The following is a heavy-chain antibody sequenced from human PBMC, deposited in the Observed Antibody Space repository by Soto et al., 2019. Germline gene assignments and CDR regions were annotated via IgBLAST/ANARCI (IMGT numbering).Heavy chain of an antibody. CDR2: IIPIFGTA. Sequence: QVQLVQSGAEVKKPGSSVKVSCKASGGTFSSYAISWVQQAPGQGLEWMGGIIPIFGTANYAQKFQGRVTITADESTSTAYMELSRLRSEDTAVYYCARDRGLYPLDWFDPWGQGTLVPVSS. CDR3: ARDRGLYPLDWFDP. V-gene: IGHV1-69*01. CDR1: GGTFSSYA. D-gene: IGHD2-2*02. J-gene: IGHJ5*02.